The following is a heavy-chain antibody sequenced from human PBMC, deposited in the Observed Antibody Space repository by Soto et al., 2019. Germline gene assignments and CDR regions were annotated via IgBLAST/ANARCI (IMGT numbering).Heavy chain of an antibody. CDR1: GGTFSSYT. J-gene: IGHJ3*02. CDR3: AVSNPTDLGALDI. D-gene: IGHD7-27*01. V-gene: IGHV1-69*02. Sequence: QVQLVQSGAEVKKPGSSVKVSCKASGGTFSSYTISWVRQAPGQGLEWMGRIIPILGIANYAQKFQGRVTITADKSTSTAYMELSSLRSEDTAVYYCAVSNPTDLGALDIWGQGTMVTVSS. CDR2: IIPILGIA.